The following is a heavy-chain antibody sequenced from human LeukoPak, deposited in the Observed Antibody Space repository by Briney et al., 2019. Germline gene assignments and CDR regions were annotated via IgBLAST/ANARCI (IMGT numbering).Heavy chain of an antibody. Sequence: GGSLRLSCAASGFTFSSYGMHWVRQAPGKGLEWVAVIWYDGSNKYYADSVKGRFTISRDNSKNTLYLQMNSLRAEDTAVYYCARDGYSSGWTEGWFDPWGQGTLVTVSS. CDR1: GFTFSSYG. V-gene: IGHV3-33*01. D-gene: IGHD6-19*01. CDR2: IWYDGSNK. J-gene: IGHJ5*02. CDR3: ARDGYSSGWTEGWFDP.